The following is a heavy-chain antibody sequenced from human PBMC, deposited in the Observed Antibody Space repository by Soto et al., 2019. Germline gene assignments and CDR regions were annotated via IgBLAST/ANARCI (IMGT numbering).Heavy chain of an antibody. D-gene: IGHD3-3*01. CDR1: GGSISSSNW. CDR3: ARDSRTRDYDFWSGPATGMDV. Sequence: QVQLQESGPGLVKPSGTLSLTCAVSGGSISSSNWWSWVRQPPGKGLEGFGEIYHSGSTNYNPSLKSRVTISVDKSKNQFSLKLSSVTAADTAVYYCARDSRTRDYDFWSGPATGMDVWGQGTTVTVSS. CDR2: IYHSGST. V-gene: IGHV4-4*02. J-gene: IGHJ6*02.